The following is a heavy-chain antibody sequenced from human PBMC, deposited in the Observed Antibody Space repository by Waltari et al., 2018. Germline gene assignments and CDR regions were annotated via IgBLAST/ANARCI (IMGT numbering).Heavy chain of an antibody. V-gene: IGHV4-59*02. CDR2: ISDSGST. D-gene: IGHD2-21*01. J-gene: IGHJ6*03. CDR1: GGSVSSYQ. CDR3: ARDSPASSASYSYYMDV. Sequence: QVQLQESGPGLVKPSETLSLTCSVSGGSVSSYQWSWIRQPPGKGLEWIGYISDSGSTNYNPALKSRVSISVDTSKNQFCLKLSPVIAADTAVYYCARDSPASSASYSYYMDVWGEGTTVTVSS.